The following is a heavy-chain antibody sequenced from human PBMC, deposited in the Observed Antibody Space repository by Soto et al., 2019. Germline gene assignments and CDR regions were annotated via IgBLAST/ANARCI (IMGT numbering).Heavy chain of an antibody. D-gene: IGHD6-13*01. CDR2: IYYSGST. Sequence: SETLSLTCTVSGGSISSSSCYWGWIPQPPGKGLGWIGSIYYSGSTYYNPSFKSRVTLSVDTSKNQLSLKMSPVTAAATSVYSRASRIPNSGWYADWGQGTLVTVSS. CDR3: ASRIPNSGWYAD. CDR1: GGSISSSSCY. J-gene: IGHJ4*02. V-gene: IGHV4-39*01.